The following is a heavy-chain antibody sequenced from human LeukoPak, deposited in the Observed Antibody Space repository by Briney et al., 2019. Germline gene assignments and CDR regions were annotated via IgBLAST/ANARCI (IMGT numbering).Heavy chain of an antibody. V-gene: IGHV3-23*01. J-gene: IGHJ4*02. CDR3: AKDLVVPGVSEY. Sequence: GGSLRLSCAASGFTFSDYYMSWIRQAPGKGLEWVSSVTGNGGSTYYADSVKGRFTISRDNSRNTLYLQMNSLRAEDTAVYYCAKDLVVPGVSEYWGQGTLVTVSS. CDR2: VTGNGGST. D-gene: IGHD2-21*01. CDR1: GFTFSDYY.